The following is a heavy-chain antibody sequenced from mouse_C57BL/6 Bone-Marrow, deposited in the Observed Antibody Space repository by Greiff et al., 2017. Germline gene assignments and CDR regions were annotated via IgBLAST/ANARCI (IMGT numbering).Heavy chain of an antibody. CDR3: ARLYDGYYVDFDV. Sequence: VQLQQPGAELVKPGASVKLSCKASGYTFTSYWMQWVKQRPGQGLEWIGEIDPSDSYTNYNQKFKGKATLTVDTSSSTAYMQLSSLTSEDSAVYYCARLYDGYYVDFDVWGTGTTVTVSS. J-gene: IGHJ1*03. V-gene: IGHV1-50*01. D-gene: IGHD2-3*01. CDR1: GYTFTSYW. CDR2: IDPSDSYT.